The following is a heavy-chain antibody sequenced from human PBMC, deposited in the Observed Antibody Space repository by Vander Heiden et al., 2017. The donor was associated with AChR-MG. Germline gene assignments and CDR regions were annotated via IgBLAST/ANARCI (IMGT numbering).Heavy chain of an antibody. Sequence: EVQLLESGGGLVQPGGSLRLACAASGFTFSSYAMGWVGRAAGKGLEWVSAIGGSGGSTYYADSVKGRFTISRDNSKNTLYLQMNSLRAEDTAVYYCAKDDYYDSSGYPLFGTFDYWGQGTLVTVSS. CDR1: GFTFSSYA. D-gene: IGHD3-22*01. J-gene: IGHJ4*02. V-gene: IGHV3-23*01. CDR3: AKDDYYDSSGYPLFGTFDY. CDR2: IGGSGGST.